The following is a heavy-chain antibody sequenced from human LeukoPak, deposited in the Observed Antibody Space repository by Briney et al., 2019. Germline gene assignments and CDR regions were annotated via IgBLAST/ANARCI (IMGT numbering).Heavy chain of an antibody. V-gene: IGHV4-59*01. D-gene: IGHD5-18*01. CDR2: SYYSGST. J-gene: IGHJ4*02. CDR3: ARGYSYVDY. Sequence: PSETLSLTCTVSGDSITSYYWSWIRQPPGKGLEWIGYSYYSGSTNYNPSLKSRVTISVDTSKNQVSLHLSSVTAADTAVYYCARGYSYVDYWGQGTLVTVSS. CDR1: GDSITSYY.